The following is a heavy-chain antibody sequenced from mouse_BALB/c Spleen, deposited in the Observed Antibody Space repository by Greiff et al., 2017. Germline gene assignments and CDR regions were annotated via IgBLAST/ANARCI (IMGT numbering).Heavy chain of an antibody. CDR2: ISCYNGAT. D-gene: IGHD1-1*01. V-gene: IGHV1S34*01. J-gene: IGHJ2*02. CDR1: GYSFTGYY. CDR3: ARRDYYGSSYCFDY. Sequence: LVKTGASVKISCKASGYSFTGYYMHWVKQSHGKSLEWIGYISCYNGATSYNQKFKGKATFTVDTSSSTAYMQFNSLTSEDSAVYYCARRDYYGSSYCFDYWGQGTSLTVSS.